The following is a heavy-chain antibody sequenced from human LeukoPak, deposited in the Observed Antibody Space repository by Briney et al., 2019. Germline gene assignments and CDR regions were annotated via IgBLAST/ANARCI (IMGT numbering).Heavy chain of an antibody. CDR3: ARDDGRYYDSSGWDY. CDR2: IRGSGGVT. CDR1: GFTFSSYG. J-gene: IGHJ4*02. D-gene: IGHD3-22*01. V-gene: IGHV3-21*01. Sequence: GGSLRLSCAASGFTFSSYGMNWVRQAPGKGLEWVSDIRGSGGVTHYADSVKGRFTISRDNARNSLYLQMNSLRAEDTAVYYCARDDGRYYDSSGWDYWGQGTLVTVSS.